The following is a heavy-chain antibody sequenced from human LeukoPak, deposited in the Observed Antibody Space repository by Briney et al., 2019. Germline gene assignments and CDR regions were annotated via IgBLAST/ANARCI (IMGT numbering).Heavy chain of an antibody. D-gene: IGHD1-1*01. CDR3: AREGQGGTRDFDI. J-gene: IGHJ3*02. CDR1: GFTFSSYS. CDR2: ISSSSSTI. V-gene: IGHV3-48*04. Sequence: GGSLRLSCAASGFTFSSYSMNWVRQAPGKGLEWVSYISSSSSTIYYADSVKGRFTISRDNAKNSLYLQMNSLRAEDTAVYYCAREGQGGTRDFDIWGQGTMVTVSS.